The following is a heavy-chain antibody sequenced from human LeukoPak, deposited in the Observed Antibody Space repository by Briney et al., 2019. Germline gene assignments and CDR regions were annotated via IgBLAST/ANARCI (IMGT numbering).Heavy chain of an antibody. V-gene: IGHV3-23*01. CDR3: ARDRHDSSALKWQDY. CDR1: GFTFSGFA. Sequence: GGSLRLSCAASGFTFSGFAMTWVRQAPGKGLEWVSSIGSDYKTHYSESVKGRFTISRDTSQNTLYLQLSSLRADDTAVYYCARDRHDSSALKWQDYWGQGTLVTVSS. CDR2: IGSDYKT. J-gene: IGHJ4*02. D-gene: IGHD3-22*01.